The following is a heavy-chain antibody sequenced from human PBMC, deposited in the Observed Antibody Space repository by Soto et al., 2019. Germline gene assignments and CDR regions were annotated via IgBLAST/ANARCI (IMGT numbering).Heavy chain of an antibody. CDR1: GGSISSGGYY. Sequence: QVQLQESGPGLVKPSQTLSLTCTVSGGSISSGGYYWSWIRQHPGKGLAWIGYIYYSGSTYYNPSIKSRVTISVDTSKNQFSLKLSSVTAADTAVYYCARYYDFGHWFDPWGQGTLVTVSS. D-gene: IGHD3-3*01. CDR2: IYYSGST. CDR3: ARYYDFGHWFDP. V-gene: IGHV4-31*03. J-gene: IGHJ5*02.